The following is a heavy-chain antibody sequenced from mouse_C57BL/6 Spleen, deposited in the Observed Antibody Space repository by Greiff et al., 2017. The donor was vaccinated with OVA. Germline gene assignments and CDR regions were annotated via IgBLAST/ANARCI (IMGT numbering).Heavy chain of an antibody. V-gene: IGHV1-26*01. CDR2: INPNNGGT. CDR3: ASCLHYGSSYWYFDV. D-gene: IGHD1-1*01. CDR1: GYTFTDYY. Sequence: VQLQQSGPELVKPGASVKISCKASGYTFTDYYMNWVKQSHGKSLEWIGDINPNNGGTSYNQKFTGKATLTVDKSSSTAYMELRSLTSEVSAVSYCASCLHYGSSYWYFDVWGTGTTVTVSS. J-gene: IGHJ1*03.